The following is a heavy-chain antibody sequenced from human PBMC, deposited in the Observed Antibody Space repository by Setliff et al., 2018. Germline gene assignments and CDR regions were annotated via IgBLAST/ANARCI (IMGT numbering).Heavy chain of an antibody. D-gene: IGHD6-13*01. J-gene: IGHJ4*02. CDR3: ARHTHATYSSSFDY. V-gene: IGHV4-39*01. CDR2: IYYSGST. CDR1: GGSFSDYY. Sequence: SETLSLTCAVYGGSFSDYYWAWIRQPPGKGLEWIGSIYYSGSTYYNPSLKSRVTMSVDTSKNQFSLKLSSVTAADTAVYYCARHTHATYSSSFDYWGQGTLVTV.